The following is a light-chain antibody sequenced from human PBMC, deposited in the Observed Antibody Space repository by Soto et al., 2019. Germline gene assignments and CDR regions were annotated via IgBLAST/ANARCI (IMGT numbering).Light chain of an antibody. CDR1: SSDIGGYNY. V-gene: IGLV2-14*03. J-gene: IGLJ2*01. Sequence: QSALTQPASVSGSPGQSITISCTGTSSDIGGYNYVSWYQQHPGKAPKLIIYDVADRPSGVSDRFSGSKSGNTASLTISGLQAEDEADYYCSSYTSSSHVVFGGGTQLTVL. CDR2: DVA. CDR3: SSYTSSSHVV.